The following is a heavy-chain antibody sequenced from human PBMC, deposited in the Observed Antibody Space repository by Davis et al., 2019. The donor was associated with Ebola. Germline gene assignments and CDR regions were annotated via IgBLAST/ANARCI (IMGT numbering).Heavy chain of an antibody. CDR3: AKDTSNVWFDV. Sequence: PGGSLRLSCPASAFFLRNYVMSWVRQAPGKGLEWVSTLGTSAETYYADSVKGRFTISRDNSKNTLHLQMNSLRVEDTALYYCAKDTSNVWFDVWGQGTMVTVSS. CDR2: LGTSAET. CDR1: AFFLRNYV. V-gene: IGHV3-23*01. D-gene: IGHD6-19*01. J-gene: IGHJ3*01.